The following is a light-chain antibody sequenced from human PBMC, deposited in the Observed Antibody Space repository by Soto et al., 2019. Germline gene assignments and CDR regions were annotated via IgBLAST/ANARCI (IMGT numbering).Light chain of an antibody. J-gene: IGKJ1*01. CDR1: QTVTSTF. CDR3: HQYDSSRT. Sequence: EIVLTQSPGTLSLSPGERATLSCRASQTVTSTFLAWYQQKPGQAPRLLIYGASRRATGIPDRFSGSGSGTDFPLAITRLEPEDFAVYYCHQYDSSRTFGQGTKVEMK. V-gene: IGKV3-20*01. CDR2: GAS.